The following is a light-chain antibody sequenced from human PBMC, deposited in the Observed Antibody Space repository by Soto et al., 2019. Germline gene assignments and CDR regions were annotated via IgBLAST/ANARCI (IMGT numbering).Light chain of an antibody. J-gene: IGKJ2*03. CDR2: GAS. V-gene: IGKV3-15*01. Sequence: ETVVTQSPVTLYVSPGEGATLSCRTSQSVGHNLAWYQQKPGQAPRPLIYGASTRITGISDRFSGSGSGTEFSLNIASLQSDDFVVYYCLQYGNWPEYSFGQGTRLQIK. CDR3: LQYGNWPEYS. CDR1: QSVGHN.